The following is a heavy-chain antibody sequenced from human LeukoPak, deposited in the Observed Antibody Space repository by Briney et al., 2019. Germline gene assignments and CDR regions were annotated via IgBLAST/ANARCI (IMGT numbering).Heavy chain of an antibody. CDR1: GDSVSSNSAA. Sequence: SQTLSLTCAISGDSVSSNSAAWNWITQSPSRGLEWLGRTYYRSKWYNDYAVSVKSRITINPDTSKNQFSLQLNSVTPEDTAVYYCARDLTLAISRIDYWGQGTLVTVSS. CDR3: ARDLTLAISRIDY. V-gene: IGHV6-1*01. CDR2: TYYRSKWYN. J-gene: IGHJ4*02. D-gene: IGHD2-2*02.